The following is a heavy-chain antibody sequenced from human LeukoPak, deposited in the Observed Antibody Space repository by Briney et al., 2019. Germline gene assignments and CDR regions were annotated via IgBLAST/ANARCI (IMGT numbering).Heavy chain of an antibody. Sequence: TGGSLRLSCAASGFTFSSYDMNWIRQAPGKGLEWVSYISISSSTIYYADSVKGRFTISRDNSKNTLYLQMNSLRAEDTAVYYCARDGRDCSGGSCFDYWGQGTLVTVSS. CDR1: GFTFSSYD. CDR2: ISISSSTI. V-gene: IGHV3-48*01. D-gene: IGHD2-15*01. CDR3: ARDGRDCSGGSCFDY. J-gene: IGHJ4*02.